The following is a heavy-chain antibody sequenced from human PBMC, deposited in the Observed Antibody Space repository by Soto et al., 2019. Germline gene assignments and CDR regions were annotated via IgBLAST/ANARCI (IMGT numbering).Heavy chain of an antibody. Sequence: PSETLSLTCTVSGGSIGSGGYYWSWIRQHPGEGLEWIANIYNRGSTYYNPSLKSRVTISLDTSKKQFSLKLSSVTAADTAVYYCARARYYSDSTYYLLFDYCGKGTLVT. V-gene: IGHV4-31*03. J-gene: IGHJ4*02. CDR2: IYNRGST. D-gene: IGHD3-22*01. CDR3: ARARYYSDSTYYLLFDY. CDR1: GGSIGSGGYY.